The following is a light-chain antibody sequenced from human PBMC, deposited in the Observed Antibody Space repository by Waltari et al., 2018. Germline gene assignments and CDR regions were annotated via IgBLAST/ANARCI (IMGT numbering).Light chain of an antibody. CDR2: DAS. CDR1: QPITTW. CDR3: QQYNNWPLYT. Sequence: DIQMTQSPSTLSASVGDRVTITCRASQPITTWVAWYQQKPGQAPHLLIYDASRLEFGVPTRFSGSGSGTEFTLTISSLRPDDFAVYYCQQYNNWPLYTFGQGTKLEIK. J-gene: IGKJ2*01. V-gene: IGKV1-5*01.